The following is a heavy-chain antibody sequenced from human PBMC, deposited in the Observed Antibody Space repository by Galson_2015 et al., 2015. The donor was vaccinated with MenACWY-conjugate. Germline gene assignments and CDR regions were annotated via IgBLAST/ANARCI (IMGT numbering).Heavy chain of an antibody. J-gene: IGHJ4*02. Sequence: SLRLSCAASGFTFTNYAMNWVRQAPGKGLEWVSSIGGSGTTYYADSVKGRFTISRDNAKNSLYLQMSSLGAEDTAVYYCARDRLGAYYYGSGRGPDYWGQGTLVTVSS. D-gene: IGHD3-10*01. CDR1: GFTFTNYA. CDR2: IGGSGTT. CDR3: ARDRLGAYYYGSGRGPDY. V-gene: IGHV3-69-1*02.